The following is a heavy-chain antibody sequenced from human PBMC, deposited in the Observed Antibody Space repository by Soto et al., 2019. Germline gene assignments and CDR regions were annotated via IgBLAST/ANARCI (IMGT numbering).Heavy chain of an antibody. CDR2: INHSGST. V-gene: IGHV4-34*01. D-gene: IGHD6-6*01. Sequence: QVQLQQWGAGLLKPSETLSLTCAVYGGSFSGYYWSWIRQPPGKGLEWIGEINHSGSTNYNPSLKIRVTISVDTSKNQFSLKLSSVTAADTAVYYCARGPLVRQLPLAASGGSFDYWGQGTLVTVSS. J-gene: IGHJ4*02. CDR3: ARGPLVRQLPLAASGGSFDY. CDR1: GGSFSGYY.